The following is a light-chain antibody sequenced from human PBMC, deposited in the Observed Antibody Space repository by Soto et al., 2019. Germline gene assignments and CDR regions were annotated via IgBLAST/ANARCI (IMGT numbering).Light chain of an antibody. CDR3: QQYHKWPPIT. CDR2: GAS. J-gene: IGKJ5*01. V-gene: IGKV3-15*01. CDR1: QSVRTN. Sequence: EIVMTQSPATLSVSPGERATLTCRASQSVRTNLAWYQQKPGQAPRLLIYGASTRATGVTARFRGGGSGTEFTLTISSLQSEDSAVYYCQQYHKWPPITFGQGTRLEI.